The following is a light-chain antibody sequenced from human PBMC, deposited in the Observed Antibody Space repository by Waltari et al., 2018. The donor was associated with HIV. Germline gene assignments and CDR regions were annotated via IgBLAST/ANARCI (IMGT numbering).Light chain of an antibody. CDR2: EVS. J-gene: IGLJ2*01. CDR3: CSYAGSSTLV. CDR1: SSDVGSYNL. Sequence: QSALTQPASVSGSPGQSITISCTGTSSDVGSYNLVSWHQQHPGQDPQLIIYEVSKRPSGVSNRFSGSKSGNTASLTIAGLQAGDEAEYYCCSYAGSSTLVFGGGTKLTVL. V-gene: IGLV2-23*02.